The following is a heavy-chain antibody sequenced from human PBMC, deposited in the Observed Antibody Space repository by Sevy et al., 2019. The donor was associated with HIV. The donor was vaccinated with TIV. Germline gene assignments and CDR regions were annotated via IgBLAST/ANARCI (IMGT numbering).Heavy chain of an antibody. CDR1: GFTFSNTW. D-gene: IGHD6-13*01. CDR3: TTGEDVYSSSWHPHYSYGMDV. Sequence: GGSLRLSCAASGFTFSNTWMNWVRQAPGKGLEWVGRIKSKTDDGTTDYAAPVKGRFTISRDDSKNTLYLQMNSLKTEDTAVYYCTTGEDVYSSSWHPHYSYGMDVWGQGTTVTVSS. V-gene: IGHV3-15*07. CDR2: IKSKTDDGTT. J-gene: IGHJ6*02.